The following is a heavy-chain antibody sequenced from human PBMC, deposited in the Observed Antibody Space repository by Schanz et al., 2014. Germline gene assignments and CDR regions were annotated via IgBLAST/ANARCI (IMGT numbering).Heavy chain of an antibody. CDR1: GGTFGRYT. J-gene: IGHJ6*02. CDR2: INPSGGST. D-gene: IGHD4-17*01. V-gene: IGHV1-46*01. Sequence: QVQLVQSGAEVKKPGSSVNVSCEASGGTFGRYTISWLRQAPGQGLEWMGIINPSGGSTTYAQKFQGRVTTTSDPSTSTVYMELSSLRSEDTAVYYCARNYGGHSEESDRYGMDVWGQGTTVTVSS. CDR3: ARNYGGHSEESDRYGMDV.